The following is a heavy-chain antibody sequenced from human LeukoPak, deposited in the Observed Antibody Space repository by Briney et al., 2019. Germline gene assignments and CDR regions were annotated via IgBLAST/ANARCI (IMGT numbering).Heavy chain of an antibody. CDR2: MHSVGTK. V-gene: IGHV3-53*01. CDR3: AKDFRIGYSAHFDY. CDR1: GFTVNTNY. J-gene: IGHJ4*02. D-gene: IGHD2-21*01. Sequence: GGSLRLSCAASGFTVNTNYMSWVRQAPGKGLEWVSIMHSVGTKYYADSVKGRFTISRDNSKNTLYLQMDSLRGEDTAVYYCAKDFRIGYSAHFDYWGQGALVTVSS.